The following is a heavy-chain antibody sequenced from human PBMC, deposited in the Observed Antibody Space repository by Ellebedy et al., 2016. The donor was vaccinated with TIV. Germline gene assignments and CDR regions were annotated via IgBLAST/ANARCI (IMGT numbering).Heavy chain of an antibody. Sequence: MPSETLSLTCTVSGGSISGYYWSWIRQSPGKGLEWLGYMFYSGSTNYNPSLKSRVTISMDTSKNLVSLKLSSVTAADTAVYYCARVNYYDSSGYYYFSSWFDPWGQGTLVTVSS. D-gene: IGHD3-22*01. CDR2: MFYSGST. CDR1: GGSISGYY. V-gene: IGHV4-59*12. J-gene: IGHJ5*02. CDR3: ARVNYYDSSGYYYFSSWFDP.